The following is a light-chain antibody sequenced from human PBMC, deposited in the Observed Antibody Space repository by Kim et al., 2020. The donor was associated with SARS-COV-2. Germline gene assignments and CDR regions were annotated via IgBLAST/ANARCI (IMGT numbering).Light chain of an antibody. V-gene: IGLV3-1*01. CDR2: QDT. CDR3: QAWDSSTYV. J-gene: IGLJ1*01. Sequence: VSPGQTASITCSGDKLGDKYACWYQQKPGQSPVLVIYQDTKRPSGIPERFSGSNSGNTATLTISGTQAMDEADYYCQAWDSSTYVFGPGTQLTVL. CDR1: KLGDKY.